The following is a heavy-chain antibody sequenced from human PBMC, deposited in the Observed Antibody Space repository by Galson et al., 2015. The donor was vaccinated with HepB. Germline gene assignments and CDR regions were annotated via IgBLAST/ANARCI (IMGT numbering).Heavy chain of an antibody. CDR3: AREAAPTPYYDILTGPDY. Sequence: SVKVSCKASGGTFSSYPISWVRQAPGQGLEWMGRIIPILGIANYAQKFQGRVTITADKSTSTAYMELSSLRSEDTAVYYCAREAAPTPYYDILTGPDYWGQGTLVTVSS. J-gene: IGHJ4*02. D-gene: IGHD3-9*01. CDR2: IIPILGIA. CDR1: GGTFSSYP. V-gene: IGHV1-69*04.